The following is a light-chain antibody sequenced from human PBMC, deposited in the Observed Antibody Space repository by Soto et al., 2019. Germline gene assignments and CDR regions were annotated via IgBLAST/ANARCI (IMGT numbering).Light chain of an antibody. CDR1: SSDVGAYNS. V-gene: IGLV2-14*01. J-gene: IGLJ1*01. Sequence: QSALTQPASVSGSPGQAITISCTGTSSDVGAYNSVAWYQHNPGKAPQLMIYDVSNRPSGVSSRFSGSKSANTASLSISGLQADDEADYYCSSYTSSSTLVFGTGTKLTVL. CDR3: SSYTSSSTLV. CDR2: DVS.